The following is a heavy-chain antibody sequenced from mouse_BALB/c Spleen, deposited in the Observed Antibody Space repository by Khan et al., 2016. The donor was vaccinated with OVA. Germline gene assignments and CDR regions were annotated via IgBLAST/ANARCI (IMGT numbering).Heavy chain of an antibody. CDR1: GFTFSSFG. V-gene: IGHV5-17*02. D-gene: IGHD1-1*02. J-gene: IGHJ1*01. CDR2: ISSGSNTI. CDR3: VREDYGHWYFDV. Sequence: EVELVESGGGLVQPGGSRKLSCAASGFTFSSFGMHWVHQAPEKGLEWVAYISSGSNTIHYADTVKGRFTISRDNPKNTLFLQMTSLRSEDTAMYYCVREDYGHWYFDVWGAGTTVTVSS.